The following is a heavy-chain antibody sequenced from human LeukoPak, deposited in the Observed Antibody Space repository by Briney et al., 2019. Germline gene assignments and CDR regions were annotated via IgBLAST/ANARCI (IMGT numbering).Heavy chain of an antibody. J-gene: IGHJ4*02. CDR3: ARAMVYYGSGDGRFDY. V-gene: IGHV4-59*01. CDR2: IYNSGST. CDR1: GASINSYY. Sequence: PSETLSLTCTVSGASINSYYWSWIRQPPGKGLEWIGYIYNSGSTNYNPSLKSRVTISVDMSKNQSSLKLNSVTAADSAVYYCARAMVYYGSGDGRFDYWGQGTLVTVSS. D-gene: IGHD3-10*01.